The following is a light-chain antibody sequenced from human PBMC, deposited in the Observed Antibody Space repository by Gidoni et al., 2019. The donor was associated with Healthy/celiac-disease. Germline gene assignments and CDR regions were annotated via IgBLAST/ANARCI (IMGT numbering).Light chain of an antibody. V-gene: IGKV3-15*01. CDR1: QNVSSN. J-gene: IGKJ5*01. CDR3: QQYNNWPIT. CDR2: GAS. Sequence: EIVMTQSPATLSVSPGERATLSCRASQNVSSNLAWYQQKPCQAPSLLIYGASTRDTGIPARFSGSGSGTEFTLTISSLQSEDFAVYYCQQYNNWPITFXQXTRLEIK.